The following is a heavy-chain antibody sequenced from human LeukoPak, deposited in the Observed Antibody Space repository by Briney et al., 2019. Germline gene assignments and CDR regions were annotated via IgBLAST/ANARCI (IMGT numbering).Heavy chain of an antibody. CDR3: AKSHRGGLRFLVGFFYMDV. J-gene: IGHJ6*03. Sequence: PGGSLRLSCAASGFTFYNYAMSCVPHAPGQGLEWVSAVSGSAQNTYYADSVKGRFTTSRDNSHNTVYLQMNSLRAEDTAGYYCAKSHRGGLRFLVGFFYMDVWGAGTTVAVSS. CDR1: GFTFYNYA. V-gene: IGHV3-23*01. D-gene: IGHD3-3*01. CDR2: VSGSAQNT.